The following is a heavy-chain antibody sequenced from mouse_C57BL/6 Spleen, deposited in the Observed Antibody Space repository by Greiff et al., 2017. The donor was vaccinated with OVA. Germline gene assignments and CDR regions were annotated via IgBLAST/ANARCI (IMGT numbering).Heavy chain of an antibody. D-gene: IGHD2-14*01. CDR2: IDPETGGT. CDR3: TREGSVRRGYWYFEV. J-gene: IGHJ1*03. V-gene: IGHV1-15*01. Sequence: QVQLQQSGAELVRPGASVTLSCKASGYTFTDYEMHWVKQTPVHGLEWIGAIDPETGGTAYNQKFKGKAILTADKSSSTAYMELRSLTSEDSAVYYCTREGSVRRGYWYFEVWGTGTTVTVSS. CDR1: GYTFTDYE.